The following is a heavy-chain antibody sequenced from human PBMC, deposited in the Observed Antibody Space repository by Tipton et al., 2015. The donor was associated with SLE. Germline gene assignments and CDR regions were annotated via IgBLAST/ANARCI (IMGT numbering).Heavy chain of an antibody. CDR3: AREYSGSYPTFDY. J-gene: IGHJ4*02. Sequence: TLSLTCAVSGGSISSGGYSWTWMRQPPGKGLEWIGYMYHSGSTYYNPSLKSRVNISVDRSKNQFSLKLSSVTAADTAVYYCAREYSGSYPTFDYWGQGTLVTVSS. CDR1: GGSISSGGYS. CDR2: MYHSGST. D-gene: IGHD1-26*01. V-gene: IGHV4-30-2*01.